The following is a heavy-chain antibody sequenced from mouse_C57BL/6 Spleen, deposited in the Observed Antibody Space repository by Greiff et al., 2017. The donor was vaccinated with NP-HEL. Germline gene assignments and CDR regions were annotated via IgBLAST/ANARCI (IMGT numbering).Heavy chain of an antibody. CDR1: GYTFTDYY. CDR2: INPNNGGT. J-gene: IGHJ2*01. Sequence: EVQLQQSGPELVKPGASVKISCKASGYTFTDYYMNWVKQSHGKSLEWIGDINPNNGGTSYNQKFKGKATLTVDKSSSTAYMELRSLTSEDSAVYYCARSGYDRYYDHYFDYWGQGTTLTVSS. D-gene: IGHD2-3*01. V-gene: IGHV1-26*01. CDR3: ARSGYDRYYDHYFDY.